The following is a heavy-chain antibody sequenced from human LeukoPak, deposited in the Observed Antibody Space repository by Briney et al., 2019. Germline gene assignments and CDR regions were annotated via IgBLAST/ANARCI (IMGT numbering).Heavy chain of an antibody. D-gene: IGHD3/OR15-3a*01. Sequence: GGSLRLSCAASGFTVSSNYMSWVRQAPGKGLEWVSVIYSGGSTYYAVSVKGRFTISRDNSKDTLYLQMNSLRGDDTAVYYCARGAHFWTAYYAGGWFDPWGQGTLVTVSS. CDR2: IYSGGST. CDR3: ARGAHFWTAYYAGGWFDP. V-gene: IGHV3-66*02. J-gene: IGHJ5*02. CDR1: GFTVSSNY.